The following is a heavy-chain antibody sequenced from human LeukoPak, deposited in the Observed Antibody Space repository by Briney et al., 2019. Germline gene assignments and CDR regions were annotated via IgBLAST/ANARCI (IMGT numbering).Heavy chain of an antibody. Sequence: SETLSLTCTVSGGSISSYYWSWIRQPPGKGLEWIGYIYYSGSTNYNPSLKSRVTISVDTSKNQFSLKLSSVTAADTAVYYCARIHYCSSTSCQSYYYYMDVWGKGTTVTVSS. CDR2: IYYSGST. D-gene: IGHD2-2*01. J-gene: IGHJ6*03. CDR1: GGSISSYY. V-gene: IGHV4-59*01. CDR3: ARIHYCSSTSCQSYYYYMDV.